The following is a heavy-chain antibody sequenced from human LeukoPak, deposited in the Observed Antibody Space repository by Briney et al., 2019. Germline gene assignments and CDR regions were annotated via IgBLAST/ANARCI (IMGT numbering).Heavy chain of an antibody. CDR3: ARVGGTMVRGVTFLDY. D-gene: IGHD3-10*01. Sequence: GASVKVSCKASGYTFTSYGISWVRQAPGQGLEWMGGIIPIFGTANYAQKFQGRVTITADESTSTAYMELSSLRSEDTAVYYCARVGGTMVRGVTFLDYWGQGTLVTVSS. V-gene: IGHV1-69*13. CDR1: GYTFTSYG. CDR2: IIPIFGTA. J-gene: IGHJ4*02.